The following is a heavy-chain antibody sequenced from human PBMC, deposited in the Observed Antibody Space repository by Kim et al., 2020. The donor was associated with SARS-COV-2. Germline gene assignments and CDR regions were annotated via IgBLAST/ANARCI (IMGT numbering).Heavy chain of an antibody. D-gene: IGHD5-12*01. Sequence: GGSLRLSCAASGFTFSSYAMSWVRQAPGKGLEWVSAISGSGGSTYYADSVKGRFTISRDNSKNTLYLQMNSLRAEDTAVYYCAKDKKGRVATILFVLNLDAFDIWGQGTMVTVSS. CDR1: GFTFSSYA. J-gene: IGHJ3*02. CDR3: AKDKKGRVATILFVLNLDAFDI. CDR2: ISGSGGST. V-gene: IGHV3-23*01.